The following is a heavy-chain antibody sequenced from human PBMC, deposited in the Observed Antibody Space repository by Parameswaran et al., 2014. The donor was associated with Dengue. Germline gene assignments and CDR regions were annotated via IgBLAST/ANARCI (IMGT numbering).Heavy chain of an antibody. D-gene: IGHD4-17*01. Sequence: WIRQPPGKGLEWVAVIWYDGSNKYYADSVKGRFTISRDNSKNTLYLQMNSLRAEDTAVYYCARAWAYGDYGSHLYYYYYGMDVWGQGTTVTVSS. CDR2: IWYDGSNK. CDR3: ARAWAYGDYGSHLYYYYYGMDV. J-gene: IGHJ6*02. V-gene: IGHV3-33*01.